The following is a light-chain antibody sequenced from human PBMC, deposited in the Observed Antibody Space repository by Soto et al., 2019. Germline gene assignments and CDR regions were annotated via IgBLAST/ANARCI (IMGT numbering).Light chain of an antibody. J-gene: IGKJ3*01. CDR3: QQSYSTPIT. CDR1: QSISSY. Sequence: DIQMTQSPSSLSASVGDRVTITCRASQSISSYLIWYQQKPGKAPNLLIYAASTLQSGVPSRFSGSGSGTDFTLTISSLQPEDFATYYCQQSYSTPITFGPGTKVDI. V-gene: IGKV1-39*01. CDR2: AAS.